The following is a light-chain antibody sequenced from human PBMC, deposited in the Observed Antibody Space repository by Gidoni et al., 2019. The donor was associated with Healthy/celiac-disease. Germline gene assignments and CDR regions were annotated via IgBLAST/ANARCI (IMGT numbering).Light chain of an antibody. CDR2: GAS. Sequence: EIVLTQSPGTLSLSPGERATLSREASQSVSSSYLAWYQQKPGQAPRLLIYGASSRATGIPDRFSGSVSGTDFTLTISRLEPEDFAVYYCQQYGSSRTFGQXTKVEIK. V-gene: IGKV3-20*01. J-gene: IGKJ1*01. CDR1: QSVSSSY. CDR3: QQYGSSRT.